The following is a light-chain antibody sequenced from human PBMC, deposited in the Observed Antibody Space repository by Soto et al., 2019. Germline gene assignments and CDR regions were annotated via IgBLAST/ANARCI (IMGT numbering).Light chain of an antibody. J-gene: IGKJ1*01. CDR3: QQRSNLPQT. CDR1: QTVANY. V-gene: IGKV3-11*01. Sequence: EIVLTQSPATLSLSPGERATLSCRASQTVANYLDWYQQKPGQAPRLLIYESSNRATGIAARFSGSGSGTDFTLTISSVEPEYFAVYYCQQRSNLPQTFGQGTKVDIK. CDR2: ESS.